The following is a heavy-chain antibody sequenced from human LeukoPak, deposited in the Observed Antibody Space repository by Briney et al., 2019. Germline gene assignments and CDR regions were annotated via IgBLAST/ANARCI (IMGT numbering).Heavy chain of an antibody. D-gene: IGHD3-10*01. Sequence: GGSLRLSCAASGFTFSSYGMHWVRQAPGKGLEWVAVISYDGSNKYYADSVKGRFTISRDNAKNSLYLQMNSLGAEDTALYYCARRLGLGFGEYSNNWFDPWGQGTLVTVSS. CDR2: ISYDGSNK. CDR1: GFTFSSYG. CDR3: ARRLGLGFGEYSNNWFDP. J-gene: IGHJ5*02. V-gene: IGHV3-30*03.